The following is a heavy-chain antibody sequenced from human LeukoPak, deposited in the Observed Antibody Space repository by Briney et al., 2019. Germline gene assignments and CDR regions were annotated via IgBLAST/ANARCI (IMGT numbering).Heavy chain of an antibody. Sequence: GGSLRLSCAASGFTFSSYAMHWVRQAPGKGLEWVAVISYDGSNKYYADSVKGRFTISRDNSKNTLYLQMNSLRAEDTAVYYCARAGNDCYMDVWGKGTTVTVSS. CDR2: ISYDGSNK. CDR3: ARAGNDCYMDV. J-gene: IGHJ6*03. CDR1: GFTFSSYA. V-gene: IGHV3-30-3*01.